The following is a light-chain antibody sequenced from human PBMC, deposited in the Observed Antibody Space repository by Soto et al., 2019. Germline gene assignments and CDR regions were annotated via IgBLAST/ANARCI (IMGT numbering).Light chain of an antibody. Sequence: DIQMTQSPSTLSVCVGDRVTITCRASQSINSWLAWYQQKPGKAPNLLISKASSLQSGVPSRFSGSGSGTEFTLTINSLQPDDFATYYCQQYSSFVTFGGGTKVEI. CDR1: QSINSW. V-gene: IGKV1-5*03. CDR3: QQYSSFVT. CDR2: KAS. J-gene: IGKJ4*01.